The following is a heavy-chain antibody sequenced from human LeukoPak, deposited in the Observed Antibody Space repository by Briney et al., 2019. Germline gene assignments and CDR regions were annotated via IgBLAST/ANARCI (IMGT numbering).Heavy chain of an antibody. CDR2: IIPILGIA. V-gene: IGHV1-69*04. D-gene: IGHD1-1*01. CDR1: GGTFSSYA. CDR3: ARALLERPPLLVDY. J-gene: IGHJ4*02. Sequence: ASVKVSCKASGGTFSSYAISWVRQAPGQGLEWMGRIIPILGIANYAQKFQGRVTITADKSTSTAYMELSSLRSEDTAVYYCARALLERPPLLVDYWGQGTLVTVSS.